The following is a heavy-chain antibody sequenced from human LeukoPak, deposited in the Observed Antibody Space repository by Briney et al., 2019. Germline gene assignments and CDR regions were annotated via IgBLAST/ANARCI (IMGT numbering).Heavy chain of an antibody. D-gene: IGHD6-19*01. J-gene: IGHJ4*02. CDR2: ISASVRGS. CDR3: AAGSGWYDY. V-gene: IGHV3-23*01. Sequence: GGSLRLSCVASGFTLSRSAMTWVRQAPGKGLEWVSTISASVRGSYYADSVNGRFTLSRDNSKDTLFLQMNSLRAEDTAIYYCAAGSGWYDYWGQGTLVTVSS. CDR1: GFTLSRSA.